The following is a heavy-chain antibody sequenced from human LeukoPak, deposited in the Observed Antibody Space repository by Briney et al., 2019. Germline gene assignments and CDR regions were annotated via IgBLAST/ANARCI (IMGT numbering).Heavy chain of an antibody. Sequence: GESLQIYFQGPGYHYTKSWIAWVRPAPGKGLGLMGIINLLDSEIRYSPPSQGQVTIAIDKSNSTASLQWNSLKATDTAMYDCARQGCTTTCCHTIDYWGQGTLVTVSS. CDR1: GYHYTKSW. D-gene: IGHD2-2*02. CDR2: INLLDSEI. V-gene: IGHV5-51*01. CDR3: ARQGCTTTCCHTIDY. J-gene: IGHJ4*02.